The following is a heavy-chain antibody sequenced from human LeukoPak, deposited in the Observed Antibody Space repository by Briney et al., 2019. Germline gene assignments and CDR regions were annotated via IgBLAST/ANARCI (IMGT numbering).Heavy chain of an antibody. CDR1: GYSFTSYW. D-gene: IGHD4-17*01. CDR3: ARQSVYGDSYYYYGMDV. CDR2: IYPGDSET. J-gene: IGHJ6*02. Sequence: GESLKISCKGSGYSFTSYWIGWVRQMPGKGLEWMGIIYPGDSETRYSPSFQGQVTISADKSISTAYLQWSSLKASDTAMYYCARQSVYGDSYYYYGMDVWGQGTTVTVSS. V-gene: IGHV5-51*01.